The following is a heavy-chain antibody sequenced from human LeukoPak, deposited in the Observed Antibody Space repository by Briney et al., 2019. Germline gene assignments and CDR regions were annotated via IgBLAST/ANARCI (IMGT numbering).Heavy chain of an antibody. CDR3: ARDTD. CDR1: GGSISSYY. V-gene: IGHV4-59*01. CDR2: IYYSGTT. Sequence: PSETLSLTCTVSGGSISSYYWTWIRQPPGKGLEWIGYIYYSGTTNYNPSLKSRVTISVDTSKNQFSLKLSSVTAADTAVYYCARDTDWGQGTLVTVSS. J-gene: IGHJ4*02.